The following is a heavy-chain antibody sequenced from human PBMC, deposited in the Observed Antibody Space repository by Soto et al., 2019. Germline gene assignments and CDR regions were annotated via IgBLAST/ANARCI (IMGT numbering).Heavy chain of an antibody. CDR1: GGTFSSYA. V-gene: IGHV1-69*13. J-gene: IGHJ4*02. D-gene: IGHD3-22*01. CDR3: VRSYYYDSSGYYYGEYYFDY. Sequence: GASVKVSCKASGGTFSSYAISWVRQAPGQGLEWLGVFIPIFGTANYAQKFQGRVTITADESTSTAYMELSSLRSEDTAVYYCVRSYYYDSSGYYYGEYYFDYWGQGTLVTVSS. CDR2: FIPIFGTA.